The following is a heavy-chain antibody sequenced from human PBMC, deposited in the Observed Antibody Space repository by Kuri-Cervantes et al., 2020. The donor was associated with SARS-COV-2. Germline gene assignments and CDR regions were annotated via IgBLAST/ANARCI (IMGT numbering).Heavy chain of an antibody. V-gene: IGHV4-39*01. CDR2: IYYSGST. CDR1: GGSISSSSYY. CDR3: ARTLASITGTYMDV. J-gene: IGHJ6*03. Sequence: SETLSLTGTVSGGSISSSSYYWGWIRQPPGKGLEWIGSIYYSGSTYYNPSLKSRVTISVDTSKNQFSLKLSSVTAADTAVYYCARTLASITGTYMDVWGKGTTVTVSS. D-gene: IGHD1-7*01.